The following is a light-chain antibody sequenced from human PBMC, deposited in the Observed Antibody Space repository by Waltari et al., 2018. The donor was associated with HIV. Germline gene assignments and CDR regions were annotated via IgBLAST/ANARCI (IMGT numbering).Light chain of an antibody. V-gene: IGLV1-47*01. CDR2: GVN. J-gene: IGLJ1*01. Sequence: QSVLTQPPSASGTPGQRVTISCSGTTSNVGSNFVSWYQQLPGTAPKLLIYGVNRGPSGVPDRFAGSKAGASASLAISGLRSEDEADYYCATWDGSLGGAYVFGAGTKVSVL. CDR3: ATWDGSLGGAYV. CDR1: TSNVGSNF.